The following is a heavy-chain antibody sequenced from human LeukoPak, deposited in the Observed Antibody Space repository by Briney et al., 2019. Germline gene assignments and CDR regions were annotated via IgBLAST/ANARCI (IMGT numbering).Heavy chain of an antibody. CDR1: GGTFSSYA. V-gene: IGHV1-69*01. CDR2: IIPIFGTA. Sequence: KVSCKASGGTFSSYAIRWVRQAPGQGLEWMGGIIPIFGTANYARKFQGRVTITADESTSTAYMELSSLRSEDTAVYYCARDLHELRFLEWLLPGDYWGQGTLVTVSS. J-gene: IGHJ4*02. D-gene: IGHD3-3*01. CDR3: ARDLHELRFLEWLLPGDY.